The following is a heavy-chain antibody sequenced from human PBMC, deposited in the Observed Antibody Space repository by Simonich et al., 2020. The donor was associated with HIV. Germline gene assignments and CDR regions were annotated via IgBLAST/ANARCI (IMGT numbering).Heavy chain of an antibody. Sequence: EVQLVESGGGLVKPGGSLRLSCAASGFTFSSYSMNWGRQAPGKGVGWFQSITSSNSYIYYADAVKGRFTISRDNAKSSLYLQMNSLRAEDTAVYYCARDLDTSGWSAWFDPWGQGTLVTVSS. D-gene: IGHD6-19*01. J-gene: IGHJ5*02. V-gene: IGHV3-21*01. CDR3: ARDLDTSGWSAWFDP. CDR1: GFTFSSYS. CDR2: ITSSNSYI.